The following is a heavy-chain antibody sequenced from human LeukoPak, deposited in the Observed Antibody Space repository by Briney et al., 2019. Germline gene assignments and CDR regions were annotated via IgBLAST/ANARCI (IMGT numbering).Heavy chain of an antibody. CDR2: IYYSGST. V-gene: IGHV4-59*01. CDR1: GGSINSYY. CDR3: ARADYDILTGYYENEYYFDY. J-gene: IGHJ4*02. Sequence: SETLSLTCTVSGGSINSYYWSWIRQPPGKGLEWIGYIYYSGSTNYNPSLKGRVTISVDTSKNQFSLKLSSVTAADTAVYYCARADYDILTGYYENEYYFDYWGQGTLVTVSS. D-gene: IGHD3-9*01.